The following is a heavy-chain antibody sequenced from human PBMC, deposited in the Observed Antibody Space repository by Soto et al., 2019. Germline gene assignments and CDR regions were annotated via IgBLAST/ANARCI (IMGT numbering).Heavy chain of an antibody. CDR2: ISSSSSYI. Sequence: GGSLRLSCAASGFTFSSYSMNWVRQAPGKGLEWVSSISSSSSYIYYADSVKGRFTISRDNAKNSLYLQMNSLRAEDTAVYYCARQVSGYDFWSGYYGPDDWGQGTLVTVSS. J-gene: IGHJ4*02. V-gene: IGHV3-21*01. CDR3: ARQVSGYDFWSGYYGPDD. CDR1: GFTFSSYS. D-gene: IGHD3-3*01.